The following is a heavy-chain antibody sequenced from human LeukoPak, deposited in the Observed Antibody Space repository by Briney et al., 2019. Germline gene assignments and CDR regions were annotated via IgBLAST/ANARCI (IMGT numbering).Heavy chain of an antibody. D-gene: IGHD2-2*01. CDR2: ISYDGRNK. J-gene: IGHJ4*02. V-gene: IGHV3-30*18. CDR3: AKGPLRGTAAAIDY. CDR1: GFTFNNYG. Sequence: GGSLRLSCAASGFTFNNYGMHWVRQAPGKGLEWVAVISYDGRNKHYPDSVKGRFTISRDISTDTLWLEMDSLRTEDTAVYYCAKGPLRGTAAAIDYWGQGTLVTVSS.